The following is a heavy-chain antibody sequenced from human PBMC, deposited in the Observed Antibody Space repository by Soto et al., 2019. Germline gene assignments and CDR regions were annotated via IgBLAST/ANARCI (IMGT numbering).Heavy chain of an antibody. V-gene: IGHV4-4*07. J-gene: IGHJ1*01. Sequence: SETLSLTCRVSGAYISDFSWSWIRQPAGKGLEWIGRITINGNTQKNPSFKSRVTMSIDTPRNHFSLSLQSATAADTALYYCARETGENWTYEAHWGPGTLVTVSS. CDR2: ITINGNT. CDR3: ARETGENWTYEAH. D-gene: IGHD1-7*01. CDR1: GAYISDFS.